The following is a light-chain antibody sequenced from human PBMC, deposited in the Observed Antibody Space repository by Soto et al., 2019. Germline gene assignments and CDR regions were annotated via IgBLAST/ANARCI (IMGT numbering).Light chain of an antibody. CDR2: GTS. J-gene: IGKJ2*01. CDR3: QRSGSSPYT. V-gene: IGKV3-20*01. CDR1: QTVSSTY. Sequence: EIVLTQSPGTLSFSPGERATLSCRASQTVSSTYLAWYQHKPGQAPRLLIHGTSSRATGIPYRFSGSGSGTDFTLTISRLVPEDFAVFYCQRSGSSPYTFGQGTKLEIK.